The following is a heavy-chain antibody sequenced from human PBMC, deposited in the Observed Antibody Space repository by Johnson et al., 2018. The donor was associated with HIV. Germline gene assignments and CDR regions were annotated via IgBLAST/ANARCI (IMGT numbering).Heavy chain of an antibody. CDR3: ARANSYGDYRAKAFDI. J-gene: IGHJ3*02. Sequence: VQLVESGGGVVRPGGSLRLSCAASGFTFSSYWMSWVRQAPGKGLEWVANIKQDGSEKYYVDSVKGRITISRDNAKNSLYLQMNSLRAEDTDLYYCARANSYGDYRAKAFDIWGQGTMVTVSS. D-gene: IGHD4-17*01. CDR2: IKQDGSEK. V-gene: IGHV3-7*03. CDR1: GFTFSSYW.